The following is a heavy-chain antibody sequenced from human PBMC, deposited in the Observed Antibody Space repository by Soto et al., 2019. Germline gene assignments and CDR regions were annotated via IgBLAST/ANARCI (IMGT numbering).Heavy chain of an antibody. V-gene: IGHV3-23*01. CDR1: GFTFSSYA. J-gene: IGHJ5*02. D-gene: IGHD3-3*01. CDR3: AKDSVRKYYDFWPGYYTYNWFDP. Sequence: GGSLRLSCAASGFTFSSYAMSWVRQAPGKGLEWVSAISGSGGSTYYADSVKGRFTISRDNSKNTLYLQMNSLRAEDTAVYYCAKDSVRKYYDFWPGYYTYNWFDPWGQGTLVTGSS. CDR2: ISGSGGST.